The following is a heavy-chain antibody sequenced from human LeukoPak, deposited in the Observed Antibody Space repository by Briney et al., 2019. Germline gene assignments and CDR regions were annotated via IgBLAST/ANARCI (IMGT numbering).Heavy chain of an antibody. Sequence: GSLRLSCAASGFTLSNYCMMHGVRQAPGKGLVWVSRIMKDGLYRTYADSVKGRFTVSRDDAQNTLYLQMNSLRTEDTALYYCAKALPGSYDFWSGFDYWGQGTLVTVSS. D-gene: IGHD3-3*01. J-gene: IGHJ4*02. CDR3: AKALPGSYDFWSGFDY. CDR2: IMKDGLYR. CDR1: GFTLSNYCM. V-gene: IGHV3-74*03.